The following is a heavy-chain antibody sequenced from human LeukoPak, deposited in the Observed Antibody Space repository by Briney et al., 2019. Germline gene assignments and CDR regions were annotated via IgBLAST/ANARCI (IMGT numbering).Heavy chain of an antibody. J-gene: IGHJ6*03. V-gene: IGHV3-23*01. D-gene: IGHD3-10*01. CDR3: AKDRSMVRGVDYYYYMDV. CDR1: GFTFSSYA. CDR2: ISGSGGST. Sequence: PGGSLRLSCAASGFTFSSYAMSWVRQAPGKGLEWVSAISGSGGSTYYADSVKGRFTISRDNSKNTLYLQMNSLRAEDTAVYYCAKDRSMVRGVDYYYYMDVWGKGTTVTVSS.